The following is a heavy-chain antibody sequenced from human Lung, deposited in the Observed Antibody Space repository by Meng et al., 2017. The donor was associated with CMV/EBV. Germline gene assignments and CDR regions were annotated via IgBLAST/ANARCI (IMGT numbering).Heavy chain of an antibody. J-gene: IGHJ6*02. CDR1: GYTFTCYY. CDR2: INPNSGGT. Sequence: ASVKVSCKASGYTFTCYYMHWVRQAPGQGLEWMGWINPNSGGTNYAQKFQGRVTMTRDTSISTAYMELSRLRSDDTAVYYCARVFGVVVRLEGCMDVWGQGTTVXVSS. V-gene: IGHV1-2*02. CDR3: ARVFGVVVRLEGCMDV. D-gene: IGHD2-2*01.